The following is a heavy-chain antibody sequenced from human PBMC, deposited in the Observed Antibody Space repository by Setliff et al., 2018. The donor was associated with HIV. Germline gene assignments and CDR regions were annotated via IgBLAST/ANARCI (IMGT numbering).Heavy chain of an antibody. CDR2: INPDSRGT. CDR3: ARGVKGIATTGKYYFDY. J-gene: IGHJ4*02. CDR1: GYAFTDYS. Sequence: ASVKVSCKTSGYAFTDYSIHWVRQAPGQGLEWVGRINPDSRGTNYAQTFQGRVTMTRDTSVSTAYMELSRLTSDDTAVFYCARGVKGIATTGKYYFDYWARGPWSPSPQ. D-gene: IGHD6-13*01. V-gene: IGHV1-2*06.